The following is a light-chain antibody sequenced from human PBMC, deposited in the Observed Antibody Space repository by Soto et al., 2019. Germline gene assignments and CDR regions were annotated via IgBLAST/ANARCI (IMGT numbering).Light chain of an antibody. CDR3: AAWDDSLNGVV. CDR1: SYNIGSNT. V-gene: IGLV1-44*01. J-gene: IGLJ2*01. Sequence: QLVLTQPPSASGTPGQRVTISCSRSSYNIGSNTVNWYQQLPGTAPKLLIYSNNQRPSGVPDRFSGSKSGTSASLAISGLQSEDEADYYCAAWDDSLNGVVFGGGTKLTVL. CDR2: SNN.